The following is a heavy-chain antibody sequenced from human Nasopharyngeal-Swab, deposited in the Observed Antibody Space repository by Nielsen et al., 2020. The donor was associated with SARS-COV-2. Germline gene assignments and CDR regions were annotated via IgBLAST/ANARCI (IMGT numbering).Heavy chain of an antibody. CDR1: LDTFTNSA. D-gene: IGHD5-12*01. J-gene: IGHJ4*02. CDR2: IVPALGLP. CDR3: AREGEYGAYDAPDY. Sequence: SSVNVSCKPSLDTFTNSAISWVRQAPGQGLDWMGGIVPALGLPNYAQKFRGRVTLSADRFKTTSYLELSSLRSEDTAIYYCAREGEYGAYDAPDYWGQGTLVTVSS. V-gene: IGHV1-69*10.